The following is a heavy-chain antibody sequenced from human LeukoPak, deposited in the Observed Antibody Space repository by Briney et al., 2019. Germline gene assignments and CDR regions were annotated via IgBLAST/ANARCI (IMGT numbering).Heavy chain of an antibody. CDR3: ARARSYGDYGYFQH. CDR1: GGSFSGYY. V-gene: IGHV4-34*01. CDR2: INHSGST. Sequence: NSSETLSLTCAVYGGSFSGYYWSWIRQPPGKGLEWIGEINHSGSTYYNPSLKSRVTISVDTSKNHFSLKLSSVTAADTAVYYCARARSYGDYGYFQHWGQGSLVTVSS. D-gene: IGHD4-17*01. J-gene: IGHJ1*01.